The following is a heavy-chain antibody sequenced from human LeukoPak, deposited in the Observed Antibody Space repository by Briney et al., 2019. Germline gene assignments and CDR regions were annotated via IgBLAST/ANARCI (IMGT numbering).Heavy chain of an antibody. CDR3: ARERIVVVPAAGRYYYYGMDV. V-gene: IGHV4-34*01. D-gene: IGHD2-2*01. J-gene: IGHJ6*02. CDR2: INHSGST. CDR1: GGSFSGYY. Sequence: SETLSLTCAVYGGSFSGYYWSWIRQPPGKGLEWIGEINHSGSTNYNPSLKSRVTISVDTSKNQFSLKLSSVTAADTAVYYCARERIVVVPAAGRYYYYGMDVWGQGTTVTVSS.